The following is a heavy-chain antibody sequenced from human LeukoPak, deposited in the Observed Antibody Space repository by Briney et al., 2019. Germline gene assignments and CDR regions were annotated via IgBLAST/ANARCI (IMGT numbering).Heavy chain of an antibody. D-gene: IGHD6-6*01. CDR2: INSDGSEG. CDR3: ARSSYSSSSSV. Sequence: GGSLRLSCAVSGFTFSGFWMSWSRQAPGKGLEWVASINSDGSEGYHADVVKGRFTISRDNAKNSLYLQINSLRAEDTAVYYCARSSYSSSSSVWGQGTIVTVSS. V-gene: IGHV3-7*03. J-gene: IGHJ3*01. CDR1: GFTFSGFW.